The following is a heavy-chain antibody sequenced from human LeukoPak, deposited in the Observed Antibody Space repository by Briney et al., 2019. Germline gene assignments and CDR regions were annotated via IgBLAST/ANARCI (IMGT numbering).Heavy chain of an antibody. V-gene: IGHV1-2*02. D-gene: IGHD2-21*01. Sequence: ASVKVSCKAAGYTFTGYYMHWVRHAPGPGHELMGLINPNSGGTNYAQKFQRRVTMTRDTSISTAYMELSRMRSDDTAVYYCARGPLWDYYYYYMDVWGKGTTVTVSS. CDR1: GYTFTGYY. J-gene: IGHJ6*03. CDR2: INPNSGGT. CDR3: ARGPLWDYYYYYMDV.